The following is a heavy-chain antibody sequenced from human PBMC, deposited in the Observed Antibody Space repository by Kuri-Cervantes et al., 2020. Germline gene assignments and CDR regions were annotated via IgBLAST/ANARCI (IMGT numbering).Heavy chain of an antibody. CDR3: AKGGSGRSFDY. D-gene: IGHD6-19*01. J-gene: IGHJ4*02. CDR2: ISFVGTNK. V-gene: IGHV3-30*18. Sequence: GGSLRLSCAASGFTFNSYGIHWVRQAPGKGLEWVAVISFVGTNKYYADSVKGRFTISRDNSKNTLYLQMNSLRVEDTAVYYCAKGGSGRSFDYWGQGTLVTVSS. CDR1: GFTFNSYG.